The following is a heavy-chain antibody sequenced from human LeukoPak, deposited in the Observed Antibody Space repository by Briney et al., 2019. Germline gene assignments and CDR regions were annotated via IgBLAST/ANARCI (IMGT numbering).Heavy chain of an antibody. D-gene: IGHD3-22*01. V-gene: IGHV3-48*03. Sequence: GGSLRLSCAASGFTFRIHEMNWVRQDPGKGLEWVSYISTSGTSQYYADSVKGRFTISRDNSKNSLHLQMDSLRAEDTAVYYCARQIVTYYFDSTGYYSSFDVWGQGTMVTVSS. J-gene: IGHJ3*01. CDR1: GFTFRIHE. CDR3: ARQIVTYYFDSTGYYSSFDV. CDR2: ISTSGTSQ.